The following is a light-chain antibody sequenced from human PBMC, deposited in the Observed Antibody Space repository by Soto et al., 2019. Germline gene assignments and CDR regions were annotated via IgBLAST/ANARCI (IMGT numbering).Light chain of an antibody. CDR1: SSNIGAGYD. J-gene: IGLJ1*01. CDR2: GNS. V-gene: IGLV1-40*01. CDR3: SSFTNTYSYV. Sequence: QSVLTQPPSVSGAPGQRVTISCTGSSSNIGAGYDVHWYQQLPGTAPKLLIYGNSNRPSGVPDRFSGSKSGTSASLAITGLQAEDEADYYCSSFTNTYSYVFGTGTKLTVL.